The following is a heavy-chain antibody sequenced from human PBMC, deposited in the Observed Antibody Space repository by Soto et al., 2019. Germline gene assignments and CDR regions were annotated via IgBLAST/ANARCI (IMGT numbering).Heavy chain of an antibody. CDR3: ARDRGSYGMDV. CDR2: VSPIGTP. J-gene: IGHJ6*02. V-gene: IGHV4-31*03. CDR1: GDSVSGGYY. Sequence: QVQLQESGPGLVKPSQTLSLTCTVSGDSVSGGYYWSWVRHRPRKGLEWIGYVSPIGTPYYSPSLNSRVSISIDTSKNQLSLEVRSVTAADTAVYYCARDRGSYGMDVWGQGTTVTVSS.